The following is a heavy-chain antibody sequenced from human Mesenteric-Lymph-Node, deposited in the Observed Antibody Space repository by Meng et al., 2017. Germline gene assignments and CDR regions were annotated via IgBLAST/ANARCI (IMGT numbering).Heavy chain of an antibody. J-gene: IGHJ6*02. CDR3: ARRGSGYSYGQPGNYYYYYGMDV. V-gene: IGHV3-21*01. Sequence: GESLKISCAASGFTFSSYSMNWVRQAPGKGLEWVSSISSSSSYIYYADSVKGRFTISRDNAKNSLYLQMNSLRAEDTAVYYCARRGSGYSYGQPGNYYYYYGMDVWGQGTTVTVSS. CDR2: ISSSSSYI. D-gene: IGHD5-18*01. CDR1: GFTFSSYS.